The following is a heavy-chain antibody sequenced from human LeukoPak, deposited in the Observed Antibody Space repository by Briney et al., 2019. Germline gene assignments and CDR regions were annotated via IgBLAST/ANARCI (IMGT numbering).Heavy chain of an antibody. D-gene: IGHD3-9*01. J-gene: IGHJ4*02. CDR2: ISAYNGNT. CDR3: ARGDDILTGYFRGFDY. CDR1: GYTFTSYG. Sequence: ASVKVSCKASGYTFTSYGISWVRQAPGQGLEWMGWISAYNGNTNYAQKLQGRVTMTTDTSSTTDYMGLRSLRSDDTALYFCARGDDILTGYFRGFDYWGQGTLVTVSS. V-gene: IGHV1-18*01.